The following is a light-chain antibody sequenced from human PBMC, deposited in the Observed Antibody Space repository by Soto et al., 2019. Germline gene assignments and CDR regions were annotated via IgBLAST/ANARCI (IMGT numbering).Light chain of an antibody. CDR3: TSYAGSNNLV. CDR1: SSDIGGYNY. V-gene: IGLV2-8*01. J-gene: IGLJ3*02. CDR2: EVS. Sequence: QSALTQPPSASGSPGQSVTISCTGTSSDIGGYNYVSWYQQHPGKAPKLIIYEVSKRPSGVPHRFSGSQSGNTASLTVSGPQAEDEAHYYCTSYAGSNNLVFAGGTKLTVL.